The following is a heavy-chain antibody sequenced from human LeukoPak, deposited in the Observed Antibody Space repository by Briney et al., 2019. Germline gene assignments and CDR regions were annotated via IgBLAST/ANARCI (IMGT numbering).Heavy chain of an antibody. Sequence: SETLSLTCAVSGGSISSADYYWSWIRQSPGKGLERIGFIYYSGSTYYNPSLKSRVTISVDTSKNQFSLKLRSVTAADTAVYYCASIVVVTAAIDYWGQGTLVTVSS. J-gene: IGHJ4*02. CDR1: GGSISSADYY. CDR2: IYYSGST. D-gene: IGHD2-21*02. V-gene: IGHV4-30-4*01. CDR3: ASIVVVTAAIDY.